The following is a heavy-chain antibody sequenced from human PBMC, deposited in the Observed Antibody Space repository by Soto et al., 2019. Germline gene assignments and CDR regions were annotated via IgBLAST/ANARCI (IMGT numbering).Heavy chain of an antibody. CDR3: ARAYYSDVSGSVTPFDS. CDR2: IIPVFRTS. V-gene: IGHV1-69*12. CDR1: GGTFSSSG. Sequence: QVQLVQSGAEVKKPGSSVKISCRASGGTFSSSGFSWVRQAPGQGLEWMGGIIPVFRTSNYAQKCQGSVTSTADDSTSTAYMELSILRSEDTAKYYCARAYYSDVSGSVTPFDSWGQGTLVTVSS. D-gene: IGHD3-22*01. J-gene: IGHJ4*02.